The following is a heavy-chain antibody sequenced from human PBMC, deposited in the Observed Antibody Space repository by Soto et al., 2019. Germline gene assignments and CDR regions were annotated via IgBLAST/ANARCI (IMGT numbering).Heavy chain of an antibody. J-gene: IGHJ6*02. CDR1: GFTFSSYG. D-gene: IGHD4-17*01. CDR3: APDYGDYSAQGGYYGMDV. Sequence: PGGSLRLSCAASGFTFSSYGMHWVRQAPGKGLEWVAVISYDGSNKYYADSVKGRFTISRDNSKNTLYLQMNSLRAEDTAVYYCAPDYGDYSAQGGYYGMDVWGQGTTVTVSS. CDR2: ISYDGSNK. V-gene: IGHV3-30*03.